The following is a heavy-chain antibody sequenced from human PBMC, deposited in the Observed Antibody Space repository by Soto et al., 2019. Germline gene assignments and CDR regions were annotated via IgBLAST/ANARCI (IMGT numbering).Heavy chain of an antibody. V-gene: IGHV2-5*02. D-gene: IGHD3-22*01. J-gene: IGHJ2*01. CDR3: ARRPLKADYYDCTGYPSNWYFDL. CDR2: SYWDDNK. Sequence: QITLKESGPTLVKHTQSLTLTCTLSGFSLTTTGVGVGWIRQPPGKALEWLALSYWDDNKRYNPSLKSSLTITKDTSKNQVVLTMHNIDPVDTATYYCARRPLKADYYDCTGYPSNWYFDLWGRGTLVTVSS. CDR1: GFSLTTTGVG.